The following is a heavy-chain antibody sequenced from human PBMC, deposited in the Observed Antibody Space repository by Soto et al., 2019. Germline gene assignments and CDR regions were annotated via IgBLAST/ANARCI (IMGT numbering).Heavy chain of an antibody. CDR3: ARVLYSSGWWALDY. J-gene: IGHJ4*02. Sequence: QVQLVQSGAEVKKPGASVKVSCKASGYTFTSYAMHWVRQAPGQRLERMGWINAGNGNTKYSQKFQGRVTITRDTSASTAYMELSSLRSEDTAVYYCARVLYSSGWWALDYWGQGTLVTVSS. CDR1: GYTFTSYA. CDR2: INAGNGNT. D-gene: IGHD6-19*01. V-gene: IGHV1-3*01.